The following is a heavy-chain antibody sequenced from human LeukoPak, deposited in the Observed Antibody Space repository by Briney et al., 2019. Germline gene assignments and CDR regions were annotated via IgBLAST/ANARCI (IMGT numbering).Heavy chain of an antibody. D-gene: IGHD5-18*01. V-gene: IGHV4-59*01. CDR1: GGSISSYY. J-gene: IGHJ6*02. CDR2: IYYSGST. Sequence: SETLSLTCTVSGGSISSYYWSWIRQPPGKGLEWIGYIYYSGSTNYNPSLTSRVTISVDTSKNQFSLKLSPVTAADTAVYYCARDRRGYSYGFDDYYYYGMDVWGQGTTVTVSS. CDR3: ARDRRGYSYGFDDYYYYGMDV.